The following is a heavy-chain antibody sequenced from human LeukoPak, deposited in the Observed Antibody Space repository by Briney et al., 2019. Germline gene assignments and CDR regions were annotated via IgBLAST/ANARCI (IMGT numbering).Heavy chain of an antibody. J-gene: IGHJ4*02. CDR2: IYPGDSTT. V-gene: IGHV5-51*01. CDR3: ARRGNSDWFIDY. CDR1: GYTFTTSW. D-gene: IGHD3-9*01. Sequence: GESLKISCKGSGYTFTTSWIAWVLQMPGKGLEWMGIIYPGDSTTRYSPSFQGQVTMSADKSISTAYLQWSSLKASDTAMYYCARRGNSDWFIDYWGQGTLVTVSS.